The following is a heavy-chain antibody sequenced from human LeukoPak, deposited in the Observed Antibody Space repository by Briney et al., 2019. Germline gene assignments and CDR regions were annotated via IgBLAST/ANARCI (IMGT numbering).Heavy chain of an antibody. V-gene: IGHV4-61*05. CDR2: IYYSGST. CDR1: GGSISSSSYY. Sequence: PSETLSLTCTVSGGSISSSSYYWGWIRQPPGKGLEWIGYIYYSGSTDYNPSLKSRVTISVDTSKNQFSLKLSSVTAADTAVYYCATNDAVAGDYWGQGTLVTVSS. J-gene: IGHJ4*02. CDR3: ATNDAVAGDY. D-gene: IGHD6-19*01.